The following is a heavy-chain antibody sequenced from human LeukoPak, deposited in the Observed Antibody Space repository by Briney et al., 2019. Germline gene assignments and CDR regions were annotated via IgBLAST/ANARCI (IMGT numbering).Heavy chain of an antibody. Sequence: SETLSLTCTVSGGSISSYYWSWIRQPPGKGLEWIGYIYYSGSTNYNPSLKSRVTISVDTSKNQFSLKLSSVTAADTAVYYCARGRGVTMIVVVIPYFDYWGQGTLVTVSS. CDR1: GGSISSYY. V-gene: IGHV4-59*12. D-gene: IGHD3-22*01. CDR2: IYYSGST. J-gene: IGHJ4*02. CDR3: ARGRGVTMIVVVIPYFDY.